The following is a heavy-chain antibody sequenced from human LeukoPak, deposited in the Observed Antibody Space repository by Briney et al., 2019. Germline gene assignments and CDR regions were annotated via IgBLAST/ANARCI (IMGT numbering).Heavy chain of an antibody. CDR3: ATQRPYYYDSSGYLE. V-gene: IGHV3-7*03. CDR2: IKQDGSEK. Sequence: GGSLRLSCAASGFTFINYWMSWFRQAPGKGREGVANIKQDGSEKYYVDSVKGRFTISRDNAKNSLYLQMNSLRAEDTAVYYCATQRPYYYDSSGYLEWGQGTLVTVSS. CDR1: GFTFINYW. J-gene: IGHJ4*02. D-gene: IGHD3-22*01.